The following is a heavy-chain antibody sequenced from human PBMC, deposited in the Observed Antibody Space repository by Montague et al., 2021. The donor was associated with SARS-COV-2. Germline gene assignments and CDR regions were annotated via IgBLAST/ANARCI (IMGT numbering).Heavy chain of an antibody. V-gene: IGHV6-1*01. D-gene: IGHD6-13*01. CDR1: GDSGCINTVA. J-gene: IGHJ4*02. CDR3: ARDPRYSLSWSFDY. Sequence: CAISGDSGCINTVARSWIRQSPSRVPEWLRRTYYRSKWYYDYAVSVKSRMTISPDTSNNQFSLQLSSVTPEDRAVYYCARDPRYSLSWSFDYWGQGTLVTVSS. CDR2: TYYRSKWYY.